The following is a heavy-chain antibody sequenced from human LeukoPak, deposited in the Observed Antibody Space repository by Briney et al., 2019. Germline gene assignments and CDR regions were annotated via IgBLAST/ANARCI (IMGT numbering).Heavy chain of an antibody. V-gene: IGHV3-33*01. CDR1: GFTFSSYG. Sequence: SGGSLRLSCAASGFTFSSYGMHWVRQAPGKRLEWVAVIWYDGSNKYYADSVKGRFTISRDNSKNTLYLQMNSLRAEDTAVYYCAREGQERLLWFGELLSYFDYWGQGTLVTVSS. CDR2: IWYDGSNK. D-gene: IGHD3-10*01. J-gene: IGHJ4*02. CDR3: AREGQERLLWFGELLSYFDY.